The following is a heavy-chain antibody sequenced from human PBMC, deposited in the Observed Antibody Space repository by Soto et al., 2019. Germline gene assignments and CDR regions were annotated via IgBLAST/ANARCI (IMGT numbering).Heavy chain of an antibody. Sequence: AGGSLRLSCAVSGFSFRSSPMSWVRRSPGKGLEWVSGINGGDDSKHYAESVRGRFTITRDNSKNTLLLQMNSLRAEDTAIYCCAKDSHWGIISTTHDHWGQGTLVTVSS. V-gene: IGHV3-23*01. CDR2: INGGDDSK. CDR1: GFSFRSSP. D-gene: IGHD3-16*01. J-gene: IGHJ4*02. CDR3: AKDSHWGIISTTHDH.